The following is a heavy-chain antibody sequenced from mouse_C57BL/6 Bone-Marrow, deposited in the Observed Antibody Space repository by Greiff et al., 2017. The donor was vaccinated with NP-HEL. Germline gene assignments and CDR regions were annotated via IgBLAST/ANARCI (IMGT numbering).Heavy chain of an antibody. CDR2: INPHNGGT. V-gene: IGHV1-19*01. CDR1: GYTFTDYY. Sequence: EVKLQESGPVLVKPGASVKMSCKASGYTFTDYYMNWVKQSHGKSLEWIGVINPHNGGTSYNQKFKGKATLTVDKSSSTAYMELNSLTSEDSAVYYCARGFYYSNPAWFAYWGQGTLVTVSA. CDR3: ARGFYYSNPAWFAY. D-gene: IGHD2-5*01. J-gene: IGHJ3*01.